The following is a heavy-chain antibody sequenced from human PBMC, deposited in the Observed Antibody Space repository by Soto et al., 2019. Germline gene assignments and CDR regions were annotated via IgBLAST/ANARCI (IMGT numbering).Heavy chain of an antibody. Sequence: EVQLVESGGGLIQPGGSLRLSCAASGFTVSSNYMSWVHQAPGKGLEWVSVIYSGGSTYYADSVRGRLTIARDNAKNTLYLQMNSLRAEDTAVYDCARGAGYGDYGDYWGQGTLVTVSS. CDR3: ARGAGYGDYGDY. J-gene: IGHJ4*02. D-gene: IGHD4-17*01. CDR2: IYSGGST. CDR1: GFTVSSNY. V-gene: IGHV3-53*01.